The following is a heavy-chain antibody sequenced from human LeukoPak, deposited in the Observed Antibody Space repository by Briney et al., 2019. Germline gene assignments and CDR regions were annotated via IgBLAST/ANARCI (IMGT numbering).Heavy chain of an antibody. CDR3: AKEGYSSTWNADFDF. J-gene: IGHJ4*02. Sequence: GGSLGLSCAASGFTFSSYAMSWVRQAPGKGLEWVSAISGSSGTTYYADSVKGRFTISRDNSKNTLYLQMNSLRAEDTAVYYCAKEGYSSTWNADFDFGGQGTLVTVSS. D-gene: IGHD6-13*01. CDR2: ISGSSGTT. CDR1: GFTFSSYA. V-gene: IGHV3-23*01.